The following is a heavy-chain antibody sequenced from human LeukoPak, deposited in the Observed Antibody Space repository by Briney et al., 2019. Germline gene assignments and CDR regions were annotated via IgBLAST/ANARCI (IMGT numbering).Heavy chain of an antibody. CDR2: VQWNGGSP. CDR1: GFTFDNYA. CDR3: ARTVDILTGYYVYHFDH. J-gene: IGHJ4*02. V-gene: IGHV3-20*04. D-gene: IGHD3-9*01. Sequence: GGSLRLSCAASGFTFDNYAMSWVRQAPGKGLEWVSGVQWNGGSPAYADSVKGRFTISRDNPKNSLYLQMDSLRAEDTALYSCARTVDILTGYYVYHFDHWGQGTLVTVSS.